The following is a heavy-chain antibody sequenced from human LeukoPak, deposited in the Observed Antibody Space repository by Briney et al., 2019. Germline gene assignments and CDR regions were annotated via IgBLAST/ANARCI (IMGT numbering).Heavy chain of an antibody. J-gene: IGHJ4*02. CDR1: GFTFSSYA. D-gene: IGHD4/OR15-4a*01. CDR3: AKDMVPRGY. CDR2: ISGDGDST. Sequence: GGSLRLSCAASGFTFSSYAMSWVRQAPGKGLAWVSGISGDGDSTYYADSVKGRFTISRDNSKNTLYLQMNSLRAEDTAVYYCAKDMVPRGYWGQGTLVTVSS. V-gene: IGHV3-23*01.